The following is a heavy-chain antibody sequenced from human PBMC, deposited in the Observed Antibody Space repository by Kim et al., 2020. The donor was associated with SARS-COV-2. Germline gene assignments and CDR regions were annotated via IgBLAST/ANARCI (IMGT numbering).Heavy chain of an antibody. V-gene: IGHV3-23*01. D-gene: IGHD1-26*01. Sequence: YYADSVKGRFTISRDNSKNTLYLQMNSLRAEDTAVYYCAKAPILPTYFDYWGQGTLVTVSS. CDR3: AKAPILPTYFDY. J-gene: IGHJ4*02.